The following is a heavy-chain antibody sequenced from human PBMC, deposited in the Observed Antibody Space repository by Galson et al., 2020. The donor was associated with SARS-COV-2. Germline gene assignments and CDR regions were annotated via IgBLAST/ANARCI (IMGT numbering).Heavy chain of an antibody. CDR2: ISSSGGYT. J-gene: IGHJ3*02. V-gene: IGHV3-11*06. CDR1: GFTFSDSY. D-gene: IGHD3-22*01. CDR3: ARDPGGGTYDPEGDI. Sequence: GGSLRLSCAASGFTFSDSYMIWIRQVPGKGLEWVSYISSSGGYTKYADSVKGRFTISRDNAKNSLYLQMNNLRAEDTAVYFCARDPGGGTYDPEGDIWGQGTMVTVSS.